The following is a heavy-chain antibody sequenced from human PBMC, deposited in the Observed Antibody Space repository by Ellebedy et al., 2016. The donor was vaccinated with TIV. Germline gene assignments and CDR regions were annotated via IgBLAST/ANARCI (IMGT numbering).Heavy chain of an antibody. Sequence: SETLSLTCTVSGGSIISSSHYWGWIRQPPGKGLEWIGSITYSGSTYYVSRNTYHNPSLKRRVTISVDTSKNQFSLNLRSVTAADTAVYYCARVGLFRGAAAATPLFDYWGQGTLVTVSS. J-gene: IGHJ4*02. CDR1: GGSIISSSHY. CDR3: ARVGLFRGAAAATPLFDY. CDR2: ITYSGST. D-gene: IGHD6-13*01. V-gene: IGHV4-39*07.